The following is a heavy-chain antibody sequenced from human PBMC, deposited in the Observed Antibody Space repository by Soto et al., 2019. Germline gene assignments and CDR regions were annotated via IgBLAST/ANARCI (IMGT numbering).Heavy chain of an antibody. J-gene: IGHJ4*02. CDR1: GGCISSYY. CDR3: ASTVTTSTFDY. Sequence: PSETLSLTCTVYGGCISSYYWRWIRQPPGKGLEWIGYIYYSGSANYNPSLKSRVTISVDTSKNQFSLKLSSVTAADTAVYYCASTVTTSTFDYWGQGTLVTVS. CDR2: IYYSGSA. D-gene: IGHD4-17*01. V-gene: IGHV4-59*08.